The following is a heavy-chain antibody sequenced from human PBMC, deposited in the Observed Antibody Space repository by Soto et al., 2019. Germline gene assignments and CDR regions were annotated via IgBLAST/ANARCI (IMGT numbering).Heavy chain of an antibody. CDR1: GLTFSSYW. CDR3: ARGEAIGDDP. CDR2: IKQDGSEK. Sequence: EVHLVESGGGLAQPGGSLRLSCAASGLTFSSYWMTWVRQAPGKGLEWVANIKQDGSEKYYVDSVKGRFTISRDNAKNSLYLQMNNLRVEDTAVYYCARGEAIGDDPWGHGTVVTVSS. D-gene: IGHD3-10*01. V-gene: IGHV3-7*01. J-gene: IGHJ5*02.